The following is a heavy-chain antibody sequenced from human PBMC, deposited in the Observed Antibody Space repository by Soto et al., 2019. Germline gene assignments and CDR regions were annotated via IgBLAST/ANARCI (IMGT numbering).Heavy chain of an antibody. V-gene: IGHV1-69*02. CDR2: IIPILGIA. CDR1: GGTFSGYT. CDR3: DLYGDYDASGDY. D-gene: IGHD4-17*01. J-gene: IGHJ4*02. Sequence: SVKVSCKASGGTFSGYTISWVRQAPGQGLEWMGRIIPILGIANYAQKFQGRVTITADKSTSTAYMELSSLRSEDTAVYYCDLYGDYDASGDYWGQGTLVTVS.